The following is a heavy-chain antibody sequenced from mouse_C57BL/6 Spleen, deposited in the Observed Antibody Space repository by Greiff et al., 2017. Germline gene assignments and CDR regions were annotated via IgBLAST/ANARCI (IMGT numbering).Heavy chain of an antibody. V-gene: IGHV3-6*01. Sequence: DVQLQESGPGLVKPSQSLSLTCSVTGYSITSGYYWNWIRQFPGNKLEWMGYISYDGSNNYNPYLKNRISLTRDTSKNTFFPKLNSVTTEDTATYDCARERMDYWGQGTSVTASS. CDR3: ARERMDY. CDR1: GYSITSGYY. CDR2: ISYDGSN. J-gene: IGHJ4*01.